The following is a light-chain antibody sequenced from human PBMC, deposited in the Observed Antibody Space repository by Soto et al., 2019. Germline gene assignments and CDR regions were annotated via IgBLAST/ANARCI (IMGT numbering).Light chain of an antibody. Sequence: DMVLTQSPATLSLSLGDRVTVSCRGSQSVRSRLVWYQQKPGQAPRLLIYEASNRATGIPARFSGSGSGTDFTLTISSLEPEDFAVYYCQQRSDWPITFGQGTRLEIK. CDR3: QQRSDWPIT. CDR2: EAS. J-gene: IGKJ5*01. V-gene: IGKV3-11*01. CDR1: QSVRSR.